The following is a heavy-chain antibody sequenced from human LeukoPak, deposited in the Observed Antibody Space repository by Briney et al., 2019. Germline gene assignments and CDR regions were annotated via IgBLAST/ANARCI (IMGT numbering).Heavy chain of an antibody. CDR2: TYGDGGT. CDR3: ARDGVADGLYLDS. Sequence: GGSLRLSCAASGFSVSNKYITWFRQAPGKGLEWVSATYGDGGTNYADSAKGRFTISRDNTKNSLSLQMNSLRAEDTAVYFCARDGVADGLYLDSWGQGALVTVSS. CDR1: GFSVSNKY. V-gene: IGHV3-66*01. J-gene: IGHJ4*02. D-gene: IGHD6-13*01.